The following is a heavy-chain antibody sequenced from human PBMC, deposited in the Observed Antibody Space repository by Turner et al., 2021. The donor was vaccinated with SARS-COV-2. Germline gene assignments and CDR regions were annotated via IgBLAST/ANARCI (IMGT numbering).Heavy chain of an antibody. CDR1: GYNFRGFL. Sequence: QMQLVQSGADLKRPGASVEISCKASGYNFRGFLHHWMRQVPGQGIEWLGWINPVTGATHSAENFQGRLFLTTDSTTNTARLELRGLQFDDTAVYYCVKGQTADDDCWGQGTLVIVSS. V-gene: IGHV1-2*02. CDR3: VKGQTADDDC. CDR2: INPVTGAT. D-gene: IGHD7-27*01. J-gene: IGHJ5*01.